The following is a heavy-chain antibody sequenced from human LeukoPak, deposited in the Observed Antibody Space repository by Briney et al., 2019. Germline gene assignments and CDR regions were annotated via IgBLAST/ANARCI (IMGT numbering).Heavy chain of an antibody. CDR1: GGSISSYY. J-gene: IGHJ4*02. CDR2: IFYGGNT. V-gene: IGHV4-59*05. Sequence: SETLSLTCTVSGGSISSYYWSWIRQPPGKGPEWVGSIFYGGNTSYNPSLKSRVTISVDTSKNQFSLKVDSVTAADTAVFYCARHRSYYFDYWGQGMLVTVSS. CDR3: ARHRSYYFDY. D-gene: IGHD3-10*01.